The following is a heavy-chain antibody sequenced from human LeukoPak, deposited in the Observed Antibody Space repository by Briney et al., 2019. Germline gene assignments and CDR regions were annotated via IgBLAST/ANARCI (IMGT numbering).Heavy chain of an antibody. CDR1: GGSISNYF. CDR2: ISYSGST. Sequence: ASETLSLTCTVSGGSISNYFWSWIRQPPGKGLEWIGYISYSGSTGHNPSLRSRVTISVDTSKNQFSLRLSSVTAADTAVYYRARHTTSGWYQVVHWGQGTLVTVSS. CDR3: ARHTTSGWYQVVH. J-gene: IGHJ4*02. D-gene: IGHD6-19*01. V-gene: IGHV4-59*01.